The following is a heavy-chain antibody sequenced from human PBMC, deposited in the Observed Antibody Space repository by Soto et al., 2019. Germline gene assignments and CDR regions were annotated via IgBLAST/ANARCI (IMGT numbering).Heavy chain of an antibody. V-gene: IGHV3-21*01. CDR1: GFTFSSYS. Sequence: EVQLVESGGGLVKPGGSLRLSCAASGFTFSSYSMNWVRQAPGKGLEWVSSISSSSSYIYYADSVKGRFTISRDNAKNSLYLQMNSLRAEDTAVYYCASQRRYCGGDCPMDYCGQGTLVTVSS. D-gene: IGHD2-21*02. CDR2: ISSSSSYI. J-gene: IGHJ4*02. CDR3: ASQRRYCGGDCPMDY.